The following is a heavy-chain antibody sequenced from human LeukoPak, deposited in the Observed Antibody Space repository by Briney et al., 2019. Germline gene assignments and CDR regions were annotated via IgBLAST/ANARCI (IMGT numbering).Heavy chain of an antibody. Sequence: GGSLRLSCAASGFTFNSYWMRWLRQTPGKGLVWVSHIKTDGSTTNYADSVRGRFTISRDNAKNTLYLQMNSLRAEDTAVYYCARDGVSGAPDYWGQGTLVTVSS. J-gene: IGHJ4*02. CDR2: IKTDGSTT. D-gene: IGHD2-8*02. CDR3: ARDGVSGAPDY. V-gene: IGHV3-74*01. CDR1: GFTFNSYW.